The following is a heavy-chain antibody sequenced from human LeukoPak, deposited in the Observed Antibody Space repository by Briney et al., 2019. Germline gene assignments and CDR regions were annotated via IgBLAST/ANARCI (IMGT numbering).Heavy chain of an antibody. J-gene: IGHJ4*02. Sequence: GGSLRLSCAASGFTFSSYSMNWVRQAPGKGLEWVSSISSSSSYIYYADSVKGRFTISRDNAKNSLYLQMNSLRAEDTAVYYCARGASGVTGTKYFDYWGQGTLVTVSS. D-gene: IGHD1-7*01. CDR3: ARGASGVTGTKYFDY. CDR2: ISSSSSYI. CDR1: GFTFSSYS. V-gene: IGHV3-21*01.